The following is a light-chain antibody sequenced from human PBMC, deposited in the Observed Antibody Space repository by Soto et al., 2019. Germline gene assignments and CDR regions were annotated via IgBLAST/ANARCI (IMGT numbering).Light chain of an antibody. CDR2: DAS. CDR3: QQYGSTPLT. Sequence: EIVLTQSPDTLSLSPGERATLSCRASQSVRSNYLAWYQQKPGQAPSFLIYDASSRATGIPDRFSGSGSGTDFTLTISRLEPEDFAVYYCQQYGSTPLTFGGGTKVDIQ. CDR1: QSVRSNY. J-gene: IGKJ4*01. V-gene: IGKV3-20*01.